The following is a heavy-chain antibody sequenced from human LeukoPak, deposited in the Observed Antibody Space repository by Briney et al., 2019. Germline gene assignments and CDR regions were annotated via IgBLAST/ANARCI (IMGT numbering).Heavy chain of an antibody. D-gene: IGHD5-18*01. V-gene: IGHV1-24*01. Sequence: ASVKVSCKVSGYTLTELSMHWVRQAPGKGLEWMGGFDPEDGETIYAQKFQGRVTMTEDTSTDTAYMELSSLRSEDTAVYYCARDGDGYSYGFYYYYYMDVWGKGTTVTVSS. CDR1: GYTLTELS. CDR3: ARDGDGYSYGFYYYYYMDV. CDR2: FDPEDGET. J-gene: IGHJ6*03.